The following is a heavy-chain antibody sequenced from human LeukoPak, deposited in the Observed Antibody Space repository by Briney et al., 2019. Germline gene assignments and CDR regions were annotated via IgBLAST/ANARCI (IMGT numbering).Heavy chain of an antibody. CDR2: INKDGSEE. J-gene: IGHJ4*02. V-gene: IGHV3-7*03. Sequence: GGSLRLSCAASGFTFSDFYMSWVRQAPGKGLEWVANINKDGSEEKYVDSVKGRFTISRDNAKNSLYMQMSSLRADDTAVYYCARWPHCQDFWGRGTRVTVSS. CDR1: GFTFSDFY. CDR3: ARWPHCQDF.